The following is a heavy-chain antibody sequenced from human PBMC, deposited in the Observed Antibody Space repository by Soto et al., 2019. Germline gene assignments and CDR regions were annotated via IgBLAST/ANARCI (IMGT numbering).Heavy chain of an antibody. CDR3: TRTGPGYGDYVFDY. V-gene: IGHV3-73*01. D-gene: IGHD4-17*01. CDR1: GFTFSGSA. J-gene: IGHJ4*02. Sequence: GGSLRLSCAASGFTFSGSAMHWVRQASGKGLEWVGRIRSKANSYATAYAASVKGMFTISRVVSKNTAYLQMNSLKTGDTAVYYCTRTGPGYGDYVFDYWGQGTLVTVSS. CDR2: IRSKANSYAT.